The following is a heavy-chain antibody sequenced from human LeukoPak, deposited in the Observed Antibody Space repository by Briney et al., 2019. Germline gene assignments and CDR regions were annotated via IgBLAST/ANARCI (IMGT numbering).Heavy chain of an antibody. J-gene: IGHJ4*02. CDR1: GFTFTIYA. V-gene: IGHV3-23*01. Sequence: HGGSLRLSCAASGFTFTIYAMSWVRQAPGKGLEWVSSIANDGGSTYYADSVKGRFTISRDNSRNTVYLQMNSLRAEDMAVYYCAKSHSVEQRGYFDYWGQGTLVPVSS. D-gene: IGHD1/OR15-1a*01. CDR3: AKSHSVEQRGYFDY. CDR2: IANDGGST.